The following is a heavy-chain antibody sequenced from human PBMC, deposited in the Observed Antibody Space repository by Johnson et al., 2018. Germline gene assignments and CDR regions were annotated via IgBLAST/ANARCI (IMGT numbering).Heavy chain of an antibody. CDR3: TKVGPLPNPQNYFYYYYMDV. V-gene: IGHV3-49*03. CDR2: IRSKAYGGTT. CDR1: GFTFGDYA. D-gene: IGHD1-26*01. J-gene: IGHJ6*03. Sequence: VQMVESGGGLVQPGRSLRLSCTASGFTFGDYAMSWFRQAPGKGLEWVGFIRSKAYGGTTEYAASVKGRFTISRDDSKNTLYLQMNSLKTEDTAVYYCTKVGPLPNPQNYFYYYYMDVWGKGTTVTVSS.